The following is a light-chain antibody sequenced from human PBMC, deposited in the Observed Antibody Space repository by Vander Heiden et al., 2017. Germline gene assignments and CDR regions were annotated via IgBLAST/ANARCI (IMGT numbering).Light chain of an antibody. CDR2: QDS. CDR1: KLGDKY. J-gene: IGLJ1*01. V-gene: IGLV3-1*01. Sequence: SYELTQPPSVSVSPGQTASITCSGDKLGDKYACWYQQKPGQSPVLVIYQDSKRPSGIPERFSGSNSWNTATLTISGTQAMDEADYYFQAWDSSKNVFGTGTKVTVL. CDR3: QAWDSSKNV.